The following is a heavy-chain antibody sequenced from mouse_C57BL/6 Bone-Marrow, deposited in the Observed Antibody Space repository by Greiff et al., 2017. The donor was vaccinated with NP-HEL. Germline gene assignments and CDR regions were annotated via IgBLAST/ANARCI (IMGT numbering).Heavy chain of an antibody. Sequence: EVKLVESGGGLVQPGGSLNLSCAAPGFPFSAYYMFWVRRTPEKRLEWVAYIRNGGGSTDYPDTVKGRFTISRDNAKNTLYLQMSRLKSEDTAMYYCARSITTVVATRGVDYWGQGTTLTVSS. D-gene: IGHD1-1*01. V-gene: IGHV5-12*01. CDR3: ARSITTVVATRGVDY. CDR2: IRNGGGST. CDR1: GFPFSAYY. J-gene: IGHJ2*01.